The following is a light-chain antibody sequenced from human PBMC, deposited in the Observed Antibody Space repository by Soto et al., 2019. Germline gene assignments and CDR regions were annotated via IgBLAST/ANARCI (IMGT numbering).Light chain of an antibody. CDR3: QQFNSFPLT. J-gene: IGKJ4*01. CDR1: QGISSY. CDR2: AAS. Sequence: IQLTQSPSFLSASVGDRVTITCRASQGISSYLAWYQQKPGKAPKLLIYAASTLQSGVPSRFSGSGSGTEFTLTITSLPSEDFARYYCQQFNSFPLTFGGGTKVEIK. V-gene: IGKV1-9*01.